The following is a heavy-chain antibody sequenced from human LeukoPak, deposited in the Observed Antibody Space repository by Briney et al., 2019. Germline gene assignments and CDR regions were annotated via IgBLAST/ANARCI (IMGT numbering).Heavy chain of an antibody. CDR2: IWFDGSSK. Sequence: PGVSLRLSCAGSAFTFSTYGRQWVRQAPGKGLEWLSFIWFDGSSKHYADSVKRRFITSRDTYKSTLYLEMNSLRPEDTAVYYCGKDLPPTIMIAWGQGTLVTVSS. CDR3: GKDLPPTIMIA. V-gene: IGHV3-30*02. J-gene: IGHJ5*02. CDR1: AFTFSTYG. D-gene: IGHD2-2*01.